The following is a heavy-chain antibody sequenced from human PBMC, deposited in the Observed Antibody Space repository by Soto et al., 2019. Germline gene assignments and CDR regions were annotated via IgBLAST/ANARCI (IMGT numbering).Heavy chain of an antibody. CDR1: GYTFTGYA. CDR2: INAGNGNT. CDR3: GRGYYYVSGSSGMDV. D-gene: IGHD3-10*01. Sequence: GASVKVSCKASGYTFTGYAMHWVRQAPGQRLEWMGWINAGNGNTKYSQKFQARVTITRDTSASTAYMELSSLRSEDTAVYYCGRGYYYVSGSSGMDVWGQGTTVTVSS. V-gene: IGHV1-3*01. J-gene: IGHJ6*02.